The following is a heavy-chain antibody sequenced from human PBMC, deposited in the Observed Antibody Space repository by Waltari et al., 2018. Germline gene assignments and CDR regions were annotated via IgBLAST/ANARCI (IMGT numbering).Heavy chain of an antibody. J-gene: IGHJ6*02. V-gene: IGHV1-69*10. Sequence: QVQLVQSGAEVKKPGSSVKVSCKASGGTFSSYAISWVRQAPGQGLGWLGGIITILGRANYGQKFQGRVRITADKSTSTAYMELSSLRSEDTAVYYCARDEYSSSPRYYYYGMDVWGQGTTVTVSS. CDR3: ARDEYSSSPRYYYYGMDV. CDR2: IITILGRA. CDR1: GGTFSSYA. D-gene: IGHD6-6*01.